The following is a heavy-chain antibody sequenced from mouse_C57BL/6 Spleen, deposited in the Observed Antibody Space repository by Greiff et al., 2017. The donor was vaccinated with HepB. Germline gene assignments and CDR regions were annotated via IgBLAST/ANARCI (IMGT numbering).Heavy chain of an antibody. CDR1: GFTFSDYY. D-gene: IGHD4-1*01. V-gene: IGHV5-16*01. CDR3: AREETGRGYFDV. J-gene: IGHJ1*03. CDR2: INYDGSST. Sequence: EVQRVESEGGLVQPGSSMKLSCTASGFTFSDYYMAWVRQVPEKGLEWVANINYDGSSTYYLDSLKSRFIISRDNAKNILYLQMSSLKSEDTATYYCAREETGRGYFDVWGTGTTVTVSS.